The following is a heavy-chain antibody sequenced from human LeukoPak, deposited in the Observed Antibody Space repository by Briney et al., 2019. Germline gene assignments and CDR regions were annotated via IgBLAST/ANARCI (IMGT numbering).Heavy chain of an antibody. Sequence: PSETLSLTCTVSGGSISSYYWSWIRQPPGKGLEWIGYIYYSGSTNHNPSLKSRVTISVDTSKNQFSLKLSSVTAADTAVYYCARLPYCSGGSCGGGYYYYYGMDVWGQGTTVTVSS. CDR1: GGSISSYY. V-gene: IGHV4-59*08. CDR2: IYYSGST. D-gene: IGHD2-15*01. CDR3: ARLPYCSGGSCGGGYYYYYGMDV. J-gene: IGHJ6*02.